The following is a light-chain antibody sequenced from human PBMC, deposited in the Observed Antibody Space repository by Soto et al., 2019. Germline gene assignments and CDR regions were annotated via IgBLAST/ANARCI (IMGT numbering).Light chain of an antibody. Sequence: DIQLTQSPSTLSASVGDRVSITCRASQTIISWLAWYQQKSGKAPNLLIYAASSLESGVPSRFSGSGSGTEFTLTISSLQPDDFATYYCQQYHVYTWTFGQGTKVEIK. V-gene: IGKV1-5*01. CDR1: QTIISW. CDR3: QQYHVYTWT. CDR2: AAS. J-gene: IGKJ1*01.